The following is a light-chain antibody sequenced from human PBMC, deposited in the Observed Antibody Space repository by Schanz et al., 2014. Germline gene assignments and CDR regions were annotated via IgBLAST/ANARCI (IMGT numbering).Light chain of an antibody. Sequence: QSVLTQPASVSGSPGQSITISCTGTSGDVGAYNYVSWYQHHPGKAPKLMIFDVSHRPSGVSNRFSGSKSGNTASLTISGLQAEDEADYYCQSYDISLSAWVFGGGTKLTVL. CDR3: QSYDISLSAWV. CDR1: SGDVGAYNY. J-gene: IGLJ3*02. V-gene: IGLV2-14*03. CDR2: DVS.